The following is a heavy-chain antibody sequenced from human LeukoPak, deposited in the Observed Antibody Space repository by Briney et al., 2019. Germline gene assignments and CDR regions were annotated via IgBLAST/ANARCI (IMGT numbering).Heavy chain of an antibody. CDR3: AKSRIVDHRGYFDY. D-gene: IGHD2-15*01. J-gene: IGHJ4*02. Sequence: GDSLRLSCVASGFPFGSYPMTWVRQSPVKGLEWVSTIGTTDDTYYADSVKGRFTISRDNYRDTLYLQMHSLGAEDTAIYYCAKSRIVDHRGYFDYWGQGTLVTVSS. CDR1: GFPFGSYP. V-gene: IGHV3-23*01. CDR2: IGTTDDT.